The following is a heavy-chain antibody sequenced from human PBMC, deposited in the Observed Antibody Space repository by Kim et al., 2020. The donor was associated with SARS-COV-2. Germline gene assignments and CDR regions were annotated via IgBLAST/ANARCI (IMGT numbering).Heavy chain of an antibody. J-gene: IGHJ4*02. V-gene: IGHV1-3*01. D-gene: IGHD6-13*01. CDR3: ARDFPRWQQPLGY. CDR2: INAGNGNT. CDR1: GYTFTSYA. Sequence: ASVKVSCKASGYTFTSYAMHWVRQAPGQRLEWMGWINAGNGNTKYSQKFQGRVTITRDTSASTAYMELSSLRSEDTAVYYCARDFPRWQQPLGYWGQGTLVTVSS.